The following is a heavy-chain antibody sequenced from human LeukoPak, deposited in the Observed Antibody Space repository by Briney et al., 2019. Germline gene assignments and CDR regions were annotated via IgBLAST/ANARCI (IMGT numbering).Heavy chain of an antibody. D-gene: IGHD5-24*01. Sequence: PSETLSLTCTVSGGSISSDYWSWIRQPAGKGLEWIGRIYSSGSTNYNPSLKSRVTMSVDTSKNQFSLKLSSVTAADTAVYYCARDVRRDGYNYLDYWGQGTLVTVSS. V-gene: IGHV4-4*07. CDR3: ARDVRRDGYNYLDY. CDR1: GGSISSDY. J-gene: IGHJ4*02. CDR2: IYSSGST.